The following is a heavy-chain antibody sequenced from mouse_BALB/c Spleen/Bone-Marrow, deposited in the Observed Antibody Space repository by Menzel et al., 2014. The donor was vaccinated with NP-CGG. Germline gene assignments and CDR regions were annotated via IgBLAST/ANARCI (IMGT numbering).Heavy chain of an antibody. J-gene: IGHJ3*01. V-gene: IGHV1-7*01. CDR3: TTGGNDWFAY. CDR1: GYTFTSYW. CDR2: INPTSGYT. D-gene: IGHD2-1*01. Sequence: QVHLQQPGPELAKPGASVKMSCRASGYTFTSYWMNWVKQRPVQGLEWIGYINPTSGYTEYNQKFKDKATLTTDKSSSTAYMQLSSLTSEDSAVDYCTTGGNDWFAYWGQGTLVTVSA.